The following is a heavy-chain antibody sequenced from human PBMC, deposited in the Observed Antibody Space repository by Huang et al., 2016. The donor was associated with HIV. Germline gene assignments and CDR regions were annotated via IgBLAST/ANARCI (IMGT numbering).Heavy chain of an antibody. CDR2: IYYSGST. D-gene: IGHD3-10*01. V-gene: IGHV4-39*01. Sequence: QLQLQESGPGLVKPSETLSLTCTVSGGSISSTSYYWGWIRPPPGKGLEWIGSIYYSGSTDYNPSLESRVTISVDTSKNQFSLKLSSVTAADTAVYYCARHSSYLSYYYRSGNPRYYFDFWGQGTLVTVSS. J-gene: IGHJ4*02. CDR3: ARHSSYLSYYYRSGNPRYYFDF. CDR1: GGSISSTSYY.